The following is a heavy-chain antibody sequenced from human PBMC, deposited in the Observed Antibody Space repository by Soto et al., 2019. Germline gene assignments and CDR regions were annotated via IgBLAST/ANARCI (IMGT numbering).Heavy chain of an antibody. D-gene: IGHD3-3*01. V-gene: IGHV3-23*01. CDR2: IGGSGTT. J-gene: IGHJ4*02. Sequence: PGGSLRLSCATSGFPFRTYAMTWVRQAPGKGLEWVTGIGGSGTTYYADSVKGRFTISRDNSENTLYLQMNSLRAEDTAVYYCAKAGKDFWSAYYDYWGQGTLVTVSS. CDR3: AKAGKDFWSAYYDY. CDR1: GFPFRTYA.